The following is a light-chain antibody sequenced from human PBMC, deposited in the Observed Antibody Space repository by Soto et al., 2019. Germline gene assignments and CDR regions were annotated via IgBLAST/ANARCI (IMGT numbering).Light chain of an antibody. Sequence: DIQITQAPSSLSASVGDRVNLTWRASQSISRWLAWYQQKPGKAPQALIYDASSLKSGVPSRFSGNGSGTEFTLTISSLQPDDFATYYCKQYNTYSTCGKGTRRAIK. J-gene: IGKJ5*01. CDR2: DAS. CDR3: KQYNTYST. CDR1: QSISRW. V-gene: IGKV1-5*01.